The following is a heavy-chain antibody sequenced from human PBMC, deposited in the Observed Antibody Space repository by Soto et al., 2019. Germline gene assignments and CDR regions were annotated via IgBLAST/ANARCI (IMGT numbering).Heavy chain of an antibody. J-gene: IGHJ4*02. CDR1: GGSISSSIYY. V-gene: IGHV4-39*01. Sequence: SETLSLTCTVSGGSISSSIYYWGWIRQPPGKGLEWIGSIYYSGSTYYNPSLKSRVTISVDTSKNQFSLKLSSVTAADTAVYYCARHATTVTTHFDYWGQGTPVTVSS. CDR3: ARHATTVTTHFDY. CDR2: IYYSGST. D-gene: IGHD4-4*01.